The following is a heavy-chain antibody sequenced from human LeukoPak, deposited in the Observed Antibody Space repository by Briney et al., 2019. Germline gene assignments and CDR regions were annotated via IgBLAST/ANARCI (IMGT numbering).Heavy chain of an antibody. CDR3: ARDRNVDIVATGYYYGMDV. Sequence: GGSLRLSCAASGFTFSSYSMNWVRQAPGKGLEWVSSISSSSSYIYYADSVKGRFTISRDNAKNSLYLQTNSLRAEDTAVYYCARDRNVDIVATGYYYGMDVWGKGTTVTVSS. CDR2: ISSSSSYI. D-gene: IGHD5-12*01. V-gene: IGHV3-21*01. J-gene: IGHJ6*04. CDR1: GFTFSSYS.